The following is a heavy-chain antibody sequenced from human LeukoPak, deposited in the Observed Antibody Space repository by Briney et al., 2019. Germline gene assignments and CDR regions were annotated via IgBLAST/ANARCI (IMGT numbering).Heavy chain of an antibody. CDR1: GFTFSSYW. V-gene: IGHV3-7*01. J-gene: IGHJ4*02. D-gene: IGHD3-22*01. Sequence: GGSLRLSCAASGFTFSSYWMSWVRQAPGKGLEWVANIKQDGSEKYYVDSVKGRFTISRDNAKNSLYLQMNSLRAEDTAVYYCARLSPSSYYYDSPPDYWGQGTLVTVSS. CDR3: ARLSPSSYYYDSPPDY. CDR2: IKQDGSEK.